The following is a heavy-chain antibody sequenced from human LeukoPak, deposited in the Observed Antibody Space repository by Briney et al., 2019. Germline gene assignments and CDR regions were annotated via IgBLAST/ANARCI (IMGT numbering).Heavy chain of an antibody. CDR2: LNPNSDNT. Sequence: ASVKVSCTASGYTFTGYYMHWVRQATGQGLEWMGWLNPNSDNTASAQSFQGRPTLTRNTSISTAYMELSSLRSEDTAIYYCGRAGSHDRQTIDFWGQGTLVSVSS. D-gene: IGHD1-26*01. CDR1: GYTFTGYY. CDR3: GRAGSHDRQTIDF. J-gene: IGHJ4*02. V-gene: IGHV1-8*02.